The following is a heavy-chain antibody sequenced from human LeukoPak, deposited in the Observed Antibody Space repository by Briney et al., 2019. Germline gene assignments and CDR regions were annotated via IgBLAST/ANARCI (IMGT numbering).Heavy chain of an antibody. Sequence: GPSESLSCKASGGTFSRYDISWVRQAPGQGLEWMGGISPSGGTANYAHKFQGRVTITADESTSTAYMELSSLRSEDTAVYYCARLGDFSGGRGAAVRDYWGQGTLVTVSS. D-gene: IGHD2-15*01. V-gene: IGHV1-69*01. CDR3: ARLGDFSGGRGAAVRDY. CDR1: GGTFSRYD. CDR2: ISPSGGTA. J-gene: IGHJ4*02.